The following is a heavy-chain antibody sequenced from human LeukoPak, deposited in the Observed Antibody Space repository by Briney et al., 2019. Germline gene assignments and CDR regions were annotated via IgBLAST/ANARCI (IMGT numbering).Heavy chain of an antibody. V-gene: IGHV3-23*01. CDR1: GFTFSSYA. Sequence: GGSLRLSCAASGFTFSSYAMSWVRQAPGKGLEWVSAISGSGGSTYYADSVKGRFTISRDNSKNTLYLQMNSLRAEDTAVYYCARSIAAAGSRDYGMDVWGQGTTVTVSS. J-gene: IGHJ6*02. CDR3: ARSIAAAGSRDYGMDV. D-gene: IGHD6-13*01. CDR2: ISGSGGST.